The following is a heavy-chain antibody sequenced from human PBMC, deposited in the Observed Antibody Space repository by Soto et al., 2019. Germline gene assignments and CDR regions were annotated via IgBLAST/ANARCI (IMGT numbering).Heavy chain of an antibody. CDR1: GFTFTRYS. Sequence: GGLRLSCAASGFTFTRYSMNWVRQAPGKGLEWVSSISSTTNYIYYGDSMKGRFTISRDNAKNSLYLEMNSLRAEDTAVYYCARESEDLPSNFDYRGKGTLVPVHS. V-gene: IGHV3-21*06. CDR3: ARESEDLPSNFDY. J-gene: IGHJ4*02. CDR2: ISSTTNYI.